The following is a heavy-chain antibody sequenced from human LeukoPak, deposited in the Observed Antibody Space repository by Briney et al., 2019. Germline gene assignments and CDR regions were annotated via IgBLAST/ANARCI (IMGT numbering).Heavy chain of an antibody. CDR2: IYSGGST. Sequence: PGGSLRLSCAASGFTVSSNYMSWVRQAPGKGLEWVSVIYSGGSTYYADSVKGRFTISRDNSKNTLYLQMNSLRAEDTAVYYCARDGVGYCSGGSCYSPRDYFDYWGQGTLVTVSS. CDR1: GFTVSSNY. J-gene: IGHJ4*02. CDR3: ARDGVGYCSGGSCYSPRDYFDY. D-gene: IGHD2-15*01. V-gene: IGHV3-66*01.